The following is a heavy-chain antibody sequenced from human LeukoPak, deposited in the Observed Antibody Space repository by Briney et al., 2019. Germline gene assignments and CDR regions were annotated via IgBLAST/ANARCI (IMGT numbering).Heavy chain of an antibody. J-gene: IGHJ4*02. Sequence: GGSLRLSCAASGFTFSNAWMSWVRQAPGKGLEWVSYISSSSSTIYYADSVKGRFTISRDNAKNSLYLQMNSLRAEDTAVYYCARDGMQWLVRSGNFDYWGQGTLVTVSS. CDR3: ARDGMQWLVRSGNFDY. CDR2: ISSSSSTI. CDR1: GFTFSNAW. D-gene: IGHD6-19*01. V-gene: IGHV3-48*01.